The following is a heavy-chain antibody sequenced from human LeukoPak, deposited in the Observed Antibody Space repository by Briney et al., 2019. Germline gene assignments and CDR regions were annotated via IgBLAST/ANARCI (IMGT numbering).Heavy chain of an antibody. CDR3: ARERYYYDSSGSAYYIDV. Sequence: SETLSLTCTVSGGSISSYYWSWIRQPPGKGLEWIGYIYYSGSTNYNPSLKSRVTISVDTSKNQFSLKLSSVTAADTAVYYCARERYYYDSSGSAYYIDVLGKGTTVTVSS. D-gene: IGHD3-22*01. J-gene: IGHJ6*03. CDR2: IYYSGST. V-gene: IGHV4-59*01. CDR1: GGSISSYY.